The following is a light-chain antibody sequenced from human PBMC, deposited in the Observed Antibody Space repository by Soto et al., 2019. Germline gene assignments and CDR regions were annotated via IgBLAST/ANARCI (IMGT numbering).Light chain of an antibody. Sequence: DIQRTQSPSSLSAYVGDRVTITRRASQSISNNLNWYQQQLGKAPRLLIYATSRLQSGVPSRFSGSGSGTDFTLTSSSLQPEDFATYYCQQANSFPLTFGGGTKVDI. V-gene: IGKV1-39*01. CDR3: QQANSFPLT. J-gene: IGKJ4*01. CDR1: QSISNN. CDR2: ATS.